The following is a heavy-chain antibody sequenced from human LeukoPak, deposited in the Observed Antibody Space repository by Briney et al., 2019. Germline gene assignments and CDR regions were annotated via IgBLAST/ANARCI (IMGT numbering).Heavy chain of an antibody. CDR2: INHSGST. CDR3: ALGATKLLDLSADY. Sequence: SETLSLTRAVYGGSFSGYYWSWIRQPPGKGLEWIGEINHSGSTNYNPSLKSRVTISVDTSKNQFSLKLSSVTAADTAVYYCALGATKLLDLSADYWGQGTLVTVST. V-gene: IGHV4-34*01. CDR1: GGSFSGYY. J-gene: IGHJ4*02. D-gene: IGHD1-26*01.